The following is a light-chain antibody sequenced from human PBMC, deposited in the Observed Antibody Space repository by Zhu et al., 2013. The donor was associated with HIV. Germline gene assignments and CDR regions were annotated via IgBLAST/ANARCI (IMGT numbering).Light chain of an antibody. J-gene: IGKJ2*03. CDR2: GAS. V-gene: IGKV3D-20*02. CDR1: QSVSSRY. CDR3: QQRSNWYS. Sequence: EIVLTQSPGTLSLSPGERATLSCRASQSVSSRYLAWYQQKPGQAPRLLIYGASSRATGIPARFSGSGSGTDFTLTISSLEPEDFAVYYCQQRSNWYSFGQGTKLEIK.